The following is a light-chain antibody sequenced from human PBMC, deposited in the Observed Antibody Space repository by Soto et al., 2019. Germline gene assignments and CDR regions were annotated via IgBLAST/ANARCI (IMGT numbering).Light chain of an antibody. Sequence: QSALTQPASVSGSPGQSITISCTGTSSDVGDYNYVSWYQQHPGKAPKVMIYDVTKRPSGVPDRFSGSKSGNTASLTVSGLQAEDEADYYCSSYAGSNKVVFGGGTKVTVL. V-gene: IGLV2-8*01. CDR2: DVT. CDR3: SSYAGSNKVV. CDR1: SSDVGDYNY. J-gene: IGLJ2*01.